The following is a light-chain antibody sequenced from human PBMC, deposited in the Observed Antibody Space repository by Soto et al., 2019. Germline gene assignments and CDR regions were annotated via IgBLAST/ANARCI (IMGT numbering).Light chain of an antibody. CDR3: QKYNRTPRT. V-gene: IGKV1-27*01. J-gene: IGKJ1*01. CDR2: EAS. CDR1: QGISDY. Sequence: DIQLTQSPSSLSASVGDRVTITCRASQGISDYLAWYQQKPGKVPKLLIYEASTLQSGVPSRFSGSGSGTDFTLTISSLQPEDVATYYCQKYNRTPRTFGQGTKVEIK.